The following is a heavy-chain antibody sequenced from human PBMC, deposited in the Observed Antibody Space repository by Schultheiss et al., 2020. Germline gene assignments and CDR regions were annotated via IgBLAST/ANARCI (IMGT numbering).Heavy chain of an antibody. CDR2: IYHSGST. J-gene: IGHJ6*03. CDR3: ARGASVVVITQRKGNYYYYMDV. Sequence: SETLSLTCTVSGGSISSYYWSWIRQPPGKGLEWIGYIYHSGSTYYNPSLKSRVTISVDRSKNQFSLKLSSVTAADTAVYYCARGASVVVITQRKGNYYYYMDVWGTGTTVTVAS. D-gene: IGHD3-22*01. V-gene: IGHV4-59*12. CDR1: GGSISSYY.